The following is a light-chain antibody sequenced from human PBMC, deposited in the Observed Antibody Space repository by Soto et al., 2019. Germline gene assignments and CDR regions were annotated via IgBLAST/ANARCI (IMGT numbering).Light chain of an antibody. Sequence: QSALTQPRSVSGSPGQSVTISCTGTSSDVGGYNYVSWYQQHPGKAPKLMIYDVSKRPSGVPDRFSGSKSGNTASLTISGLQAEDEADYYCCSYAGSYSFVFGGGTKQTVL. V-gene: IGLV2-11*01. CDR2: DVS. CDR3: CSYAGSYSFV. J-gene: IGLJ3*02. CDR1: SSDVGGYNY.